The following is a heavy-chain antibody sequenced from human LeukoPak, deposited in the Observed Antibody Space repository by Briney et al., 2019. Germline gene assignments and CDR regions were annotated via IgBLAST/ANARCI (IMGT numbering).Heavy chain of an antibody. CDR3: AGKMYYYGSGGVWFDP. CDR1: GGSFSGYY. CDR2: IYYSGST. Sequence: SETLSLTCAVYGGSFSGYYWSWIRQPPGKGLEWIGYIYYSGSTNYNPSLKSRVTISVDTSKNQFSLKLSSVTAADTAVYYCAGKMYYYGSGGVWFDPWGQGTLVTVSS. D-gene: IGHD3-10*01. J-gene: IGHJ5*02. V-gene: IGHV4-59*01.